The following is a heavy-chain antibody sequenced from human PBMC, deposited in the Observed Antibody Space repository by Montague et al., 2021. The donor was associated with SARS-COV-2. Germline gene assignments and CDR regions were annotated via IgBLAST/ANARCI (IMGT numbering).Heavy chain of an antibody. D-gene: IGHD6-13*01. CDR2: IHYSGSP. Sequence: TLSLTCTVSGGSITSSGYYWSWIRQHPGKGLEWIGYIHYSGSPYYNPSLTSRVTISVDTSKNQFSLKLSSVTAADTAVYYCARDVGWYSSSWFDYWGQGTLVTVSS. V-gene: IGHV4-31*03. CDR3: ARDVGWYSSSWFDY. J-gene: IGHJ4*02. CDR1: GGSITSSGYY.